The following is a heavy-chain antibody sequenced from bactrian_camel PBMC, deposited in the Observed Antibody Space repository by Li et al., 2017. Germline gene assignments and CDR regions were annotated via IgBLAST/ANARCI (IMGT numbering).Heavy chain of an antibody. CDR2: IYTGGSIT. CDR3: ATVDCYSGSWCYLPY. J-gene: IGHJ4*01. Sequence: HVQLVESGGGSVQAGGSLRLSCAASGFTFGSYFMTWVRQAPGKGLEWVSSIYTGGSITYYTDSVKGRFTISRDNAKNTLYLQMNSRKTEDTAVYYCATVDCYSGSWCYLPYWGQGTQVTVS. D-gene: IGHD3*01. CDR1: GFTFGSYF. V-gene: IGHV3-2*01.